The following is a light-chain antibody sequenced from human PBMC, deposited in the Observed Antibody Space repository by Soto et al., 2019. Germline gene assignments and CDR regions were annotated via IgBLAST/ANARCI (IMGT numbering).Light chain of an antibody. CDR1: NIGSKS. V-gene: IGLV3-21*04. CDR3: QVWVNDHYV. Sequence: SYELNQPPSVSAAPGKTARITCGENNIGSKSVHWYQQKPGQAPVLVIFSDSDRPSGIPERFSGSNSGNTATLTISRVEAGDEADYYSQVWVNDHYVFGTGTKVTVL. CDR2: SDS. J-gene: IGLJ1*01.